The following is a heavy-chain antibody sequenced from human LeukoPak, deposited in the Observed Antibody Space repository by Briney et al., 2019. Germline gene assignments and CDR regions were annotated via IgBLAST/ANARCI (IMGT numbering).Heavy chain of an antibody. CDR2: IYTSGST. D-gene: IGHD6-13*01. Sequence: SQTLSLTCTVSGGSISSGSYYWSWIRQPPGKGLEWIGRIYTSGSTNYNPSLKSRVTISVDTSKNQFSLKLSSVTAADTAVYYCASLYSSSWPDAFDIWGQGTMVTVSS. V-gene: IGHV4-61*02. CDR1: GGSISSGSYY. J-gene: IGHJ3*02. CDR3: ASLYSSSWPDAFDI.